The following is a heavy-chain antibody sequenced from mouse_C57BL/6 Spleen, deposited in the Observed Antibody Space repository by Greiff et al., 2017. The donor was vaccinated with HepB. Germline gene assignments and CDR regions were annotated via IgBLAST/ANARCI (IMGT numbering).Heavy chain of an antibody. J-gene: IGHJ2*01. CDR3: ARSRLSDFDY. D-gene: IGHD1-1*01. CDR2: IDPNSGGT. Sequence: VQLQQSGAELVKPGASVKLSCKASGYTFTSYWMHWVKQRPGRGLEGIVRIDPNSGGTKYNEKFKSKATLTVDKPSSTAYMQLSSLTSEDSAVYYCARSRLSDFDYRGQGTTLTVSS. CDR1: GYTFTSYW. V-gene: IGHV1-72*01.